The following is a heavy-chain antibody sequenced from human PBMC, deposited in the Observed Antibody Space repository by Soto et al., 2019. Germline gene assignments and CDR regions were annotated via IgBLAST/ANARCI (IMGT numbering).Heavy chain of an antibody. D-gene: IGHD6-19*01. Sequence: EGSLRLSCAASGFTFITYNMNWVRQAPGKGLEWVSYITSSSTTIYYADSVKGRFTISRDNAKNSLYLQMNSLRDEDTAVYYCARAPQAAVAGNYYFDYWGQGTLVTVSS. V-gene: IGHV3-48*02. CDR3: ARAPQAAVAGNYYFDY. CDR2: ITSSSTTI. CDR1: GFTFITYN. J-gene: IGHJ4*02.